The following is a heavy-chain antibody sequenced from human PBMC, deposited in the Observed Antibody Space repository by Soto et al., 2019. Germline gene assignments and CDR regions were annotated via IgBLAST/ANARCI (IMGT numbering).Heavy chain of an antibody. J-gene: IGHJ3*02. V-gene: IGHV3-53*01. Sequence: EVQLVESGGGSIQPGGSLRLSCAASGFTVSGTHMTWVRQAPGKGPEWVSLLYGGGTTYYAASVKGRFTISRDNSKNTLYLQMNTLRAEDTAVYYCAIRRGYRGYDSAFDTWGQGTMVTVSS. CDR2: LYGGGTT. CDR1: GFTVSGTH. D-gene: IGHD5-12*01. CDR3: AIRRGYRGYDSAFDT.